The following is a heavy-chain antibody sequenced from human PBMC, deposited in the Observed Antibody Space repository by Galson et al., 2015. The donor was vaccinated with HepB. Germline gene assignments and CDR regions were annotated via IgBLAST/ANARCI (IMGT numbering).Heavy chain of an antibody. Sequence: SVKVSCKASGGTFSSYAISWVRQAPGHGLEWMGGIIPIFGTANYAQKFQGRVTITADESTSTAYMELSSLRSEGTAVYYCAIYEDYYDSVGYFQHCGQGTLVTVSS. CDR1: GGTFSSYA. V-gene: IGHV1-69*13. J-gene: IGHJ1*01. D-gene: IGHD3-22*01. CDR2: IIPIFGTA. CDR3: AIYEDYYDSVGYFQH.